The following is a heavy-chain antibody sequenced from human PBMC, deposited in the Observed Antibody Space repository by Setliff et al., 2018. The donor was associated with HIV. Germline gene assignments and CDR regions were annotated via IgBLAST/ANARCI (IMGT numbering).Heavy chain of an antibody. D-gene: IGHD6-25*01. V-gene: IGHV4-34*01. CDR2: INHSGST. J-gene: IGHJ4*02. Sequence: PSETLSLTCGVFGGSFSGSYWSWIRQSPGKGLEWIGEINHSGSTNYNPSLKSRLTISVDTSKNQLSLKLRSVTAADTAVYYCARDVGSSAWPFDHWGQGTLVTVSS. CDR1: GGSFSGSY. CDR3: ARDVGSSAWPFDH.